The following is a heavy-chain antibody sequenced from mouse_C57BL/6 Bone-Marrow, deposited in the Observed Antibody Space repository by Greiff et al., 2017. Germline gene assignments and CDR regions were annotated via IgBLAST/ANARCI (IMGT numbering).Heavy chain of an antibody. D-gene: IGHD1-1*01. Sequence: QVQLQQSGAELVKPGASVKMSCKASGYTFTSYWITWVKQRPGQGLAWIGDIYPGSGSTNYNEKFKSKATLTVDTSSSTAYMQLSSLTSEDSAVYYCASYYYGSSSFDVWGTGTTVTVSS. CDR1: GYTFTSYW. J-gene: IGHJ1*03. CDR2: IYPGSGST. CDR3: ASYYYGSSSFDV. V-gene: IGHV1-55*01.